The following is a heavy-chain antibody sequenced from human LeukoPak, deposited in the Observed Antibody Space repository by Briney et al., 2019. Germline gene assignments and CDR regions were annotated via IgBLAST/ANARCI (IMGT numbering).Heavy chain of an antibody. CDR1: GFTFSSYW. D-gene: IGHD5-12*01. CDR3: ARGGYSGYDLSFDY. CDR2: IKQDGSEK. J-gene: IGHJ4*02. Sequence: PGGSLRLSCAASGFTFSSYWMSWVRQAPGKGLEWVANIKQDGSEKYYVDSVKGRFTISRDNAKNSLYLQMNSLGAEDTAVYYCARGGYSGYDLSFDYWGQGTLVTVSS. V-gene: IGHV3-7*01.